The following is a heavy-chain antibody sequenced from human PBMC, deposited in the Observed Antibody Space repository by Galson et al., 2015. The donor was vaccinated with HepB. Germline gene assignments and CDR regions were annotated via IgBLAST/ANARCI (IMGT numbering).Heavy chain of an antibody. CDR2: IKSKTDGGTT. J-gene: IGHJ2*01. V-gene: IGHV3-15*01. Sequence: SLRLSCAVSGFTFSKAYMNWVRQAPGKGLEWVGQIKSKTDGGTTDYATPVKGRFTISRDDSKNMLYLQMNSLKSEDTAVYYCTTRSFGYSNGWPHWYFDLWGRGTLVTVSS. CDR3: TTRSFGYSNGWPHWYFDL. D-gene: IGHD4-11*01. CDR1: GFTFSKAY.